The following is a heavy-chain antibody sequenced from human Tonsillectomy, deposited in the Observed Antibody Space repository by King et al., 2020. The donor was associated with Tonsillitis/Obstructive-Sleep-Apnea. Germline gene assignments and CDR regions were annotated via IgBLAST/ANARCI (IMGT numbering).Heavy chain of an antibody. V-gene: IGHV3-23*04. CDR1: GFTFSSYA. J-gene: IGHJ4*02. D-gene: IGHD2-15*01. CDR3: AKKWCSGGSCWGGFDY. CDR2: ISGSGGST. Sequence: VQLVESGGGLVQPGGTLRLSCAASGFTFSSYAMSWVRQAPGKGLEWVSAISGSGGSTYYADSVKGRFTISRDNSKNTLYLQMNSLRAEDTDVYYCAKKWCSGGSCWGGFDYWGQGTLVTVSS.